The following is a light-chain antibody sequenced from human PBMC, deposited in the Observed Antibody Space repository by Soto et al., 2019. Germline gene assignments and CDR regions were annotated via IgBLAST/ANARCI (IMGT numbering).Light chain of an antibody. CDR3: ATWDDSLNGFYV. V-gene: IGLV1-44*01. Sequence: QSVLTQPPSASATPGQRVTISCFGSSSNIESNTVNWYRQLPGTAPKLLIYRNNQRPSGVPDRFSGSKSGTSASLAISGLRSDDEADYFCATWDDSLNGFYVFGTGTKVTVL. J-gene: IGLJ1*01. CDR2: RNN. CDR1: SSNIESNT.